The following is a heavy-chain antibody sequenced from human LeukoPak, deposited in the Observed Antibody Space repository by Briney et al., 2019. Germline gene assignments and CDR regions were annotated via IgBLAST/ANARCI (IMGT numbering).Heavy chain of an antibody. CDR1: GYSISSGYY. D-gene: IGHD2-21*01. V-gene: IGHV4-38-2*01. J-gene: IGHJ4*02. CDR3: ATTYCGGDCCIIEYYFDC. Sequence: PSETLSLTCAVSGYSISSGYYWGWIRQPPGKGLEWIGSIYHSGSTYYNPSLKSRVTISVDTSKNQFSLKLSSVTAADTAVYYCATTYCGGDCCIIEYYFDCWGQGTLVTVSS. CDR2: IYHSGST.